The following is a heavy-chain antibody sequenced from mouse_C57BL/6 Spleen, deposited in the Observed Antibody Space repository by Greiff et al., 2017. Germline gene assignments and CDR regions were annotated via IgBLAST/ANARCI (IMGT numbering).Heavy chain of an antibody. Sequence: VQLKQSGAELARPGASVKLSCKASGYTFTSYGISWVKQRTGQGLEWIGEIYPRSGNTYYNEKFKGKATLTADKSSSTAYMELRSLTSEDSAVYFCARGNWDGYWGKGTTLTVSS. CDR1: GYTFTSYG. CDR3: ARGNWDGY. J-gene: IGHJ2*01. D-gene: IGHD4-1*01. V-gene: IGHV1-81*01. CDR2: IYPRSGNT.